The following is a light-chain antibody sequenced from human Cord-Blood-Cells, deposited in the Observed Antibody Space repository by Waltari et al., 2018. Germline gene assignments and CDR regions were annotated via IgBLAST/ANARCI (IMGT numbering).Light chain of an antibody. CDR2: DNN. V-gene: IGLV1-51*01. CDR3: GTWDSSLSAYV. CDR1: RSNIRTNY. Sequence: QSVLTQPPSVSAAPGQKVTISCSGSRSNIRTNYVSWYQQLPGTAPKLLIYDNNKRPSGIPDRFSGSKSGTSATLGITGLQTGDEADYYCGTWDSSLSAYVFGTGTKVTVL. J-gene: IGLJ1*01.